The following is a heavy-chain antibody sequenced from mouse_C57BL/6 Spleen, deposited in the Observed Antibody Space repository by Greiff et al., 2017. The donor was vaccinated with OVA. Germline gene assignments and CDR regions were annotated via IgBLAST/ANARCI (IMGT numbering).Heavy chain of an antibody. J-gene: IGHJ2*01. D-gene: IGHD1-1*01. V-gene: IGHV5-17*01. Sequence: EVKLVESGGGLVKPGGSLKLSCAASGFTFSDYGMHWVRQAPEKGLEWVAYISSGSSTIYYADTVKGRFTISRDNAKNTLFLQMTSLRSEDTAMYYCERSSHYGSRYYFDYWGQGTTLTVSS. CDR2: ISSGSSTI. CDR1: GFTFSDYG. CDR3: ERSSHYGSRYYFDY.